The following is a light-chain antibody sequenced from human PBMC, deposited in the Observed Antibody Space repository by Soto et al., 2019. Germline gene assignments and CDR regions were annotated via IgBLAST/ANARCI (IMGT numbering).Light chain of an antibody. CDR3: LQYSSFSLT. J-gene: IGKJ4*01. V-gene: IGKV1-5*01. CDR2: DAS. Sequence: DIQMTQSPSTLSTSVGDRVTITCRASQSISTWLAWYQQRPGKAPKLLIFDASTLESGVPSRFSGSGSGTEFTLTISSLLPDDFATYYCLQYSSFSLTFGGGTKVEI. CDR1: QSISTW.